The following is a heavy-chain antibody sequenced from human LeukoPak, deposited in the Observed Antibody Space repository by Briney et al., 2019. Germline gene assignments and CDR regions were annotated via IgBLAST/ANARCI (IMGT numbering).Heavy chain of an antibody. CDR1: GESFSGYY. CDR3: ARDGDSSGYYYVYFDY. V-gene: IGHV4-34*01. CDR2: INHSGST. D-gene: IGHD3-22*01. J-gene: IGHJ4*02. Sequence: SETLSLICAVYGESFSGYYWSWMRQPPGKGLEWIGEINHSGSTNYNPSLKSRVTISVDPSKNQFSLKLSSVTAADTAVYYCARDGDSSGYYYVYFDYWGQGTLVTVTS.